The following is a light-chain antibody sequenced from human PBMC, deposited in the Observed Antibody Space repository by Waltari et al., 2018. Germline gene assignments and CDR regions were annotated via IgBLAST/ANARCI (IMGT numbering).Light chain of an antibody. CDR2: EVN. CDR3: ASYAGGDTPYV. Sequence: QSALSQPPSASGSPGQSVTISCTGSSSDVGAYDYVSWYQQRPGKAPKFLSYEVNKRPSGVPHRFSGAKSGATASLTVSWLQAEDEADYYCASYAGGDTPYVFGTGTTVTV. CDR1: SSDVGAYDY. J-gene: IGLJ1*01. V-gene: IGLV2-8*01.